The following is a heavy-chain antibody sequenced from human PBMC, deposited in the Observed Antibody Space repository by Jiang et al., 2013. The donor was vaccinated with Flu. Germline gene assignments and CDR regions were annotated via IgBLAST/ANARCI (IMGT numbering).Heavy chain of an antibody. D-gene: IGHD3-22*01. CDR3: ASGAAGYYDSSGYFDY. J-gene: IGHJ4*02. V-gene: IGHV4-39*01. CDR1: GSISSSSYY. Sequence: GSISSSSYYWGWIRQPPGRGWSGLGVSIIWEHLLQPSLKSRVTISVDTSKNQFSLKLSSVTAADTAVYYCASGAAGYYDSSGYFDYWGQGTLVTVSS. CDR2: SIIWEH.